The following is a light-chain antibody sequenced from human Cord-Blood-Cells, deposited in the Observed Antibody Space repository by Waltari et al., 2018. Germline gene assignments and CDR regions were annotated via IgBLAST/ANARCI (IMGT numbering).Light chain of an antibody. V-gene: IGKV1-39*01. Sequence: IQMTQTPSPLSASVGDRVTITCRASQSISSYLNWYQQKPGKAPKLLIYAASSLQSGVPSRFSGSGSGTDFTLTISSLQPEDFATYYCQQSYSTSITFGQGTRLEIK. J-gene: IGKJ5*01. CDR2: AAS. CDR3: QQSYSTSIT. CDR1: QSISSY.